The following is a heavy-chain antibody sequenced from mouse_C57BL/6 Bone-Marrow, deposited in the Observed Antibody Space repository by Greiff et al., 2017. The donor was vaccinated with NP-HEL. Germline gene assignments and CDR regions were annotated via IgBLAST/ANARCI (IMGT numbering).Heavy chain of an antibody. D-gene: IGHD2-1*01. Sequence: EVKLVESGEGLVKPGGSLKLSCAASGFTFSSYAMSWVRQTPEKRLEWVAYISSGGDYIYYADTVKGRFTISRDNARNTLYLQMSSLKSEDTAMYYCTRGGSTMVTGGLFAYWGQGTLVTVSA. V-gene: IGHV5-9-1*02. CDR2: ISSGGDYI. J-gene: IGHJ3*01. CDR3: TRGGSTMVTGGLFAY. CDR1: GFTFSSYA.